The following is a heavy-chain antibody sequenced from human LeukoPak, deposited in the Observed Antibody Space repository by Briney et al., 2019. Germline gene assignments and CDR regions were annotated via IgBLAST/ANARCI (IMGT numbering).Heavy chain of an antibody. CDR2: IYYSGNT. D-gene: IGHD6-19*01. V-gene: IGHV4-39*02. CDR1: GGSISSSTYY. Sequence: SETLSLTCTVSGGSISSSTYYWGWIRQPPGKGLEWIGSIYYSGNTYYNPSLKSRVTISVDTSKNHFSLELSSVTAADTAVYYCARLHSYSSAWYYFDYWGQGALVTVSS. CDR3: ARLHSYSSAWYYFDY. J-gene: IGHJ4*02.